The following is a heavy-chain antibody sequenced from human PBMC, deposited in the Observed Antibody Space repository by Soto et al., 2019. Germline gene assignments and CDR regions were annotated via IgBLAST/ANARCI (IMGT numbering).Heavy chain of an antibody. CDR2: IYHSGNT. J-gene: IGHJ4*02. D-gene: IGHD3-10*01. Sequence: QVQLQESGPGLVKPSGTLSLTCAVSGGSISSSNWWSWVRQPPGKGLEWIGEIYHSGNTNYNPSLKSRVTMAVDKSRNQFSLKLSSVTVADTAVYYCARRWGEGRVDYWGQGTLVTVSS. CDR3: ARRWGEGRVDY. V-gene: IGHV4-4*02. CDR1: GGSISSSNW.